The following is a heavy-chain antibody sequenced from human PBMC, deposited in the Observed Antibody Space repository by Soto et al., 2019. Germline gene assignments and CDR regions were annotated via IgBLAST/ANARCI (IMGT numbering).Heavy chain of an antibody. J-gene: IGHJ6*04. D-gene: IGHD2-21*01. Sequence: SVQVSCTASRYPFTAYHIYWVRQAPGQGLAWLGRINPKSGGTSTAQKFQGWVTMTRDTSISTAYMELTRLGSDDTAVYFCARGNSTDCADGVGASFCNLDMDGCGSGTTVTVAS. V-gene: IGHV1-2*04. CDR3: ARGNSTDCADGVGASFCNLDMDG. CDR1: RYPFTAYH. CDR2: INPKSGGT.